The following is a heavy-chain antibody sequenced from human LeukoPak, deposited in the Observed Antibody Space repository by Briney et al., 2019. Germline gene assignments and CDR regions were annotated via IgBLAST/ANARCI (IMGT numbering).Heavy chain of an antibody. J-gene: IGHJ4*02. CDR3: ARLVVDSSAIKELAVDF. D-gene: IGHD2-2*01. Sequence: SETLPETRTVSGGSISTYYWTWIRQPPGKGLEWVGYVSYSGSTNYNPSLKSRVTISLDTYKRQFSLKLTSVTAADTAVYYCARLVVDSSAIKELAVDFWGQGTLVTVSS. CDR2: VSYSGST. CDR1: GGSISTYY. V-gene: IGHV4-59*08.